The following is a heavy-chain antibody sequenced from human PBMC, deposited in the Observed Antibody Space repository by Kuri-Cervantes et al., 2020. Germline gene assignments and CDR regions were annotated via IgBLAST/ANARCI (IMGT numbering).Heavy chain of an antibody. CDR2: ISGSGGST. V-gene: IGHV3-23*01. Sequence: GESLKISCAASGFTFSSYAMSWVRQAPGKGLEWVSGISGSGGSTYYADSVKGRFTISRDNSKNTLYLQMNSLRAEDTAVYYCAREVGATTFGYYYYGMDVWGQGTTVTVSS. J-gene: IGHJ6*02. CDR3: AREVGATTFGYYYYGMDV. D-gene: IGHD1-26*01. CDR1: GFTFSSYA.